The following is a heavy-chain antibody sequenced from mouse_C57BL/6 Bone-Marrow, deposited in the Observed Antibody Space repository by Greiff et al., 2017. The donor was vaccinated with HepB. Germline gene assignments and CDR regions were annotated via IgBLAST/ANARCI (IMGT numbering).Heavy chain of an antibody. D-gene: IGHD4-1*01. CDR1: GYTFTDYE. V-gene: IGHV1-15*01. Sequence: VQLQQSGAELVRPGASVTLSCKASGYTFTDYEMHWVKQTPVHGLEWIGAIDPETGGTAYNQKFKGKAILTADKSSSTAYMELRSLTSEDSAVYYCTRSGTWAWFAYWGQGTLVTVSA. J-gene: IGHJ3*01. CDR2: IDPETGGT. CDR3: TRSGTWAWFAY.